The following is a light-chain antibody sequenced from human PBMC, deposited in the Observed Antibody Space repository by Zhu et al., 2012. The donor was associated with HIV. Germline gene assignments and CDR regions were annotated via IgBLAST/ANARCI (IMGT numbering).Light chain of an antibody. J-gene: IGKJ4*01. CDR1: QDISIY. CDR2: PAS. Sequence: DIHMTQSPSTLSAFVGDRVTITCRASQDISIYLAWYQQKPGKAPKLLIYPASALQSGVPSRFSGSRSGTEFTLTISSLQPEDFGTYYCQQFNTYPLTFGGGTKVEIK. CDR3: QQFNTYPLT. V-gene: IGKV1-9*01.